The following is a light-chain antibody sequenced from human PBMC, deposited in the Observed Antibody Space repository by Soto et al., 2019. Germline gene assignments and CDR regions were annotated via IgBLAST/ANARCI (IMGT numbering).Light chain of an antibody. CDR2: VNS. V-gene: IGLV1-40*01. J-gene: IGLJ1*01. Sequence: QSVLTQPPSVSGAPGQRVTISCTGSSSNIGAGYDVHWYQQLPGTAPKLLIYVNSNRPSGVPDRFSGSKSGTSASLAITGLQAEDEADYCCPSYDSSLSGYYVFGTGTKLTVL. CDR1: SSNIGAGYD. CDR3: PSYDSSLSGYYV.